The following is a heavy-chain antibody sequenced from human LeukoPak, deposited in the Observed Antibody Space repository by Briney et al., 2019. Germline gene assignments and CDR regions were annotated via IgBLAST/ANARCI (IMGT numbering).Heavy chain of an antibody. CDR2: ISPNSGGT. CDR3: ARVRYYYDAAPGMDV. V-gene: IGHV1-2*02. J-gene: IGHJ6*04. Sequence: ASVKVSCKASGYTFTGYYMHWVRQAPGQGLEWMGWISPNSGGTNYAQKFQGRVTMTRDTSISTAYMELSRLRSYDTAVYYRARVRYYYDAAPGMDVWGKGTTVTISS. D-gene: IGHD3-22*01. CDR1: GYTFTGYY.